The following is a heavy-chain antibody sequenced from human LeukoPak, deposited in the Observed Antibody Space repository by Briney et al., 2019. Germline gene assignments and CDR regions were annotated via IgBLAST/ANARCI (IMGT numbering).Heavy chain of an antibody. CDR1: GGTFSSYA. Sequence: ASVKVSCKASGGTFSSYAISWVRQAPGQGLEWMGRIIPILGIANYAQKFQGRVTITADKSTSTAYMELSSLRSEDTAVYYCASGLFGESDTDWGQGTLVTVSS. J-gene: IGHJ4*02. CDR3: ASGLFGESDTD. V-gene: IGHV1-69*04. CDR2: IIPILGIA. D-gene: IGHD3-10*02.